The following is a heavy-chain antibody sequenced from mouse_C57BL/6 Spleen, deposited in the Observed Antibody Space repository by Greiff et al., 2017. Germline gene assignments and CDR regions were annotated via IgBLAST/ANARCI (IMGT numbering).Heavy chain of an antibody. D-gene: IGHD1-1*02. CDR1: GFTFSSYA. CDR3: ARDGGSAMDY. J-gene: IGHJ4*01. V-gene: IGHV5-4*01. CDR2: ISDGGSYT. Sequence: EVHLVESGGGLVKPGGSLKLSCAASGFTFSSYAMSWVRQTPEKRLAWVATISDGGSYTYYPDNVKGRFTISRDNAKNNLYLQMSHLKSEDTAMYYCARDGGSAMDYWGQGTSVTVSS.